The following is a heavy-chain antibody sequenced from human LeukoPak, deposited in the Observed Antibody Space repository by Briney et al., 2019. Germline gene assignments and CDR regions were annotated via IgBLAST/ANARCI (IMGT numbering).Heavy chain of an antibody. D-gene: IGHD3-10*01. J-gene: IGHJ6*03. Sequence: GGSLRLSCAASGFTFSSYSMNWVRQAPGRGLEWASSISSSSSYIYYADSVKGRFTISRDNAKNSLYPQMNSLRAEDTAVYYCARDQGFGELLSSYYYYMDVWGKGTTVTISS. V-gene: IGHV3-21*01. CDR2: ISSSSSYI. CDR1: GFTFSSYS. CDR3: ARDQGFGELLSSYYYYMDV.